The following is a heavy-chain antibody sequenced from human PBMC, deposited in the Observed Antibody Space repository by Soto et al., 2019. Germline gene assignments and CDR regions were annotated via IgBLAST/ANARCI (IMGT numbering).Heavy chain of an antibody. CDR1: GGSVRAPDW. D-gene: IGHD1-1*01. J-gene: IGHJ5*01. Sequence: PSYTLCLVCTLSGGSVRAPDWWNWVRQSPDKGLEWIAEVHISGHSNYNPSLRSRVSVSIDSSKNQLYLNLNSVTAADTAIYYCARVRQGCSANNCYFDPWGQGTQVTGSS. V-gene: IGHV4-4*02. CDR2: VHISGHS. CDR3: ARVRQGCSANNCYFDP.